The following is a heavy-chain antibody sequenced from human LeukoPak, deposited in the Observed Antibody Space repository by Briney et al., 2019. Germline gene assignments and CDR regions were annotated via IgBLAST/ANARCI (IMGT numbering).Heavy chain of an antibody. J-gene: IGHJ4*02. V-gene: IGHV4-4*02. CDR1: GGSISSYY. D-gene: IGHD2-2*01. CDR3: ARAPRAYCSTTGSCFQDY. CDR2: IFHSGST. Sequence: SETLSLTCTVSGGSISSYYWSWVRQPPGKGLEWIGEIFHSGSTNYNPSLKSRVTMSVDKSKNQFSLNLTSVTAADTAVYFCARAPRAYCSTTGSCFQDYWGQGTLVTVSS.